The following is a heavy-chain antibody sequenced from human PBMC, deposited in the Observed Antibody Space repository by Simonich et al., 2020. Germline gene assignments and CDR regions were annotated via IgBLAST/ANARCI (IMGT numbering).Heavy chain of an antibody. J-gene: IGHJ4*02. CDR3: ARDRNSGSYFDY. V-gene: IGHV3-33*08. CDR1: GFTVSGNY. CDR2: IWYDGSNK. Sequence: VQLVESGGGLIQPGGSLRLSCAASGFTVSGNYMSWVRQAPGKGLEWVAVIWYDGSNKYYADSVKGRFTISRDNSKNTLYLQMNSLRAEDTAVYYCARDRNSGSYFDYWGQGTLVTVSS. D-gene: IGHD1-26*01.